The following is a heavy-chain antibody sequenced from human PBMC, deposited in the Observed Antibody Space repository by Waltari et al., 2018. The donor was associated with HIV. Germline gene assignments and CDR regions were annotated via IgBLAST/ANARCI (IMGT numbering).Heavy chain of an antibody. V-gene: IGHV3-48*02. D-gene: IGHD2-2*01. Sequence: EVQLAESGGGLVQPGGSLRLSCPASGFTFNTVSMDWVRLAPGKGLEWISYISSGSGTIYYADSVKGRFTISRDNAKKSLYLQMNSLRDEDTAVYFCARHSTTSTHFFDYWGQGTLVTVSS. J-gene: IGHJ4*02. CDR3: ARHSTTSTHFFDY. CDR1: GFTFNTVS. CDR2: ISSGSGTI.